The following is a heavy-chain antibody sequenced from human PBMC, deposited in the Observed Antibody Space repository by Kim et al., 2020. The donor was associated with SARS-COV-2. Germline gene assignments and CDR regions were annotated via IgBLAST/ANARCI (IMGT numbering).Heavy chain of an antibody. Sequence: ASVKVSCEASGYTLTNYAMNWVRQAPGQGLEWMGWINTNTGNPTYAQGFTGRFVFSLDTSVSTAYLQISSLKAEDTAVYYCARDADHYYGSGSYSGHFDYWGQGTLVTVSS. J-gene: IGHJ4*02. CDR1: GYTLTNYA. V-gene: IGHV7-4-1*02. CDR3: ARDADHYYGSGSYSGHFDY. CDR2: INTNTGNP. D-gene: IGHD3-10*01.